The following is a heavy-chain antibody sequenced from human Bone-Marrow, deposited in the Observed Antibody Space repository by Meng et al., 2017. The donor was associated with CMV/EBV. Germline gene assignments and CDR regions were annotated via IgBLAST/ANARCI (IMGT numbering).Heavy chain of an antibody. V-gene: IGHV4-59*01. Sequence: SETLSLTCTVSGGSLRSYYWSWIRQPPGKRLEWIGHIYYTGSTNYNPSLKSRLTMSVDTSKSQFSLKLSSVTAADTAVYYCARVEMATGDIDYWGQETLVTVSS. J-gene: IGHJ4*02. D-gene: IGHD5-24*01. CDR3: ARVEMATGDIDY. CDR2: IYYTGST. CDR1: GGSLRSYY.